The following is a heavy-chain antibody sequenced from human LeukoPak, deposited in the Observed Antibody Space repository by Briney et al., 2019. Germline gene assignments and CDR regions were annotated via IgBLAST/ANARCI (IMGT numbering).Heavy chain of an antibody. CDR2: IWYGGSNK. CDR1: GFTFSSYG. CDR3: AKDASYSSSWFFDY. J-gene: IGHJ4*02. V-gene: IGHV3-30*02. D-gene: IGHD6-13*01. Sequence: GGSLRLSCAASGFTFSSYGMHWVRQAPGKGLEWVAVIWYGGSNKYYADSVKGRFTISRDNSKNTLYLQMNSLRAEDTAVYYCAKDASYSSSWFFDYWGQGTLVTVSS.